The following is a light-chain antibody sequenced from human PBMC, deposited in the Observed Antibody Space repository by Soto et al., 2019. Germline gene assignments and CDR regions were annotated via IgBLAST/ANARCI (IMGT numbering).Light chain of an antibody. J-gene: IGLJ7*01. CDR2: SND. CDR3: ATWADSVNGVV. CDR1: DSDIGSHS. Sequence: QSVLIQPPSVSGTPGQTVTISCSGSDSDIGSHSVDWYQQIPGTTPRLIINSNDERPSGVPDRFSGSKSGTSASLAISGLQSEDDADYYCATWADSVNGVVFGGGTQLTVL. V-gene: IGLV1-44*01.